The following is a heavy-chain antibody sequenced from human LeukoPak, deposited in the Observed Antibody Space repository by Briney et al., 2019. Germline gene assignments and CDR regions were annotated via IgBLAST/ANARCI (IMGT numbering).Heavy chain of an antibody. V-gene: IGHV3-21*01. J-gene: IGHJ4*02. CDR3: ARFPLDYYDSSGTFDY. Sequence: PGGSLRLSCAASGFTFSGYSMNWVRQAPGKGLEWVSSISSSRSYIYYADSVKGRFTISRDNAKNSLYLQMNSLRVEDTAVYYCARFPLDYYDSSGTFDYWGQGTLVTVSS. D-gene: IGHD3-22*01. CDR1: GFTFSGYS. CDR2: ISSSRSYI.